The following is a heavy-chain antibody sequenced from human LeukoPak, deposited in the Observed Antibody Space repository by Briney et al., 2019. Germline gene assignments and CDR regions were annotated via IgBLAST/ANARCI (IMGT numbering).Heavy chain of an antibody. D-gene: IGHD6-19*01. J-gene: IGHJ4*02. CDR2: IWYDGHKM. V-gene: IGHV3-33*01. Sequence: GGSLRLSCVASGFTFSKYGMHWVRQAPGKGLEWVAIIWYDGHKMYYADSVKGRFTISRDNSKNTLCLEMTDLRAEDTAVYYCAREWGLIAVAGGPGYWGQGALVTVSS. CDR1: GFTFSKYG. CDR3: AREWGLIAVAGGPGY.